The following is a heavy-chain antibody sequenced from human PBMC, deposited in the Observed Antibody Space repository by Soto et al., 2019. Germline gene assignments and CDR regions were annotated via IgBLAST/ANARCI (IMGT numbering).Heavy chain of an antibody. Sequence: PSETLSLTCTVSGGSISSYYWSWIRQPPGKGLEWIGYIYYSGSTNYNPSLKSRVTISVDTSKNQFSLKLSSVTAADTAVYYCARLNYDFWSGYYFDYWGQGTLVTVSS. V-gene: IGHV4-59*01. J-gene: IGHJ4*02. CDR3: ARLNYDFWSGYYFDY. D-gene: IGHD3-3*01. CDR1: GGSISSYY. CDR2: IYYSGST.